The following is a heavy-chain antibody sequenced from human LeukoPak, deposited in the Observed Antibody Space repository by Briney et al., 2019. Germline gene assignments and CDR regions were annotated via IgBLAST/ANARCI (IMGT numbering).Heavy chain of an antibody. J-gene: IGHJ6*03. D-gene: IGHD4-17*01. Sequence: SETLSLTCAVYGGSFSADYWSWIRQPPGKGLEWIAEINHSGGTNYNPSLKSRVTISVDTSKNQFSLKLTPVTAADTAVYYCARDYGDYVHYYMDVWGKGTTVTVSS. CDR3: ARDYGDYVHYYMDV. V-gene: IGHV4-34*01. CDR2: INHSGGT. CDR1: GGSFSADY.